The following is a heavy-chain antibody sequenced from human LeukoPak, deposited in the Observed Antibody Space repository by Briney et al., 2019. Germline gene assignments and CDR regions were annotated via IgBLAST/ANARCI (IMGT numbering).Heavy chain of an antibody. J-gene: IGHJ3*02. CDR3: ARFPPWWLRGDAFDI. D-gene: IGHD2-15*01. V-gene: IGHV4-59*01. Sequence: SEPLSLTCTVSGGSISSYYWSWIRQPPGKGLEWFGYIYYSGSTNYNPSLKSRFSISVDTSTNQFSLKLSSVTAADTAVYYCARFPPWWLRGDAFDIWGQGTMVTVSS. CDR2: IYYSGST. CDR1: GGSISSYY.